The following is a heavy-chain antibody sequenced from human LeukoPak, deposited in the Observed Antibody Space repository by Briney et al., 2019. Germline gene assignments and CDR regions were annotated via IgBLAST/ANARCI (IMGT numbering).Heavy chain of an antibody. V-gene: IGHV1-8*01. CDR3: AVLVPGLPFDY. CDR1: GYTFTNYD. J-gene: IGHJ4*02. Sequence: ASVKVSCKASGYTFTNYDINWVRHGTRQGLEWRGWMNPNSGNTGYAQRFQGRLTMTRSTSISTAYMGLSSLRTEDTAVYYCAVLVPGLPFDYWGQGTLVTVSS. D-gene: IGHD6-13*01. CDR2: MNPNSGNT.